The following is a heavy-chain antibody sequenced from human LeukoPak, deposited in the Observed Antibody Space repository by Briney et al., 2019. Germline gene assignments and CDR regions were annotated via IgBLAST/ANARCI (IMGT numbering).Heavy chain of an antibody. Sequence: ASVKVSCKPSGYTFNSYYFNLLRQDTGQTLEWIGWINAGNGNTKYSQKFQGRVTITRDTSASTAYMELSSLRSEDTAVYYCARDRYSYGYIPFDYWGQGTLVTVSS. CDR3: ARDRYSYGYIPFDY. CDR1: GYTFNSYY. D-gene: IGHD5-18*01. J-gene: IGHJ4*02. CDR2: INAGNGNT. V-gene: IGHV1-3*01.